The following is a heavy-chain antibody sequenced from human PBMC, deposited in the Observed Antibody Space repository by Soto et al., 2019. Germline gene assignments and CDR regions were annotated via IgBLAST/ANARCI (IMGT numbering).Heavy chain of an antibody. J-gene: IGHJ4*02. Sequence: AGGSLRLSCAASGFTFSRYWMYWVRQAPGKGLEGVANIKGDGREKNYVDSVKGRFTISRDNAKNSLYLQMNSLKTEDTAVYYCTRFTYYYDSSGTPFDYWGQGTLVTVSS. CDR2: IKGDGREK. D-gene: IGHD3-22*01. CDR3: TRFTYYYDSSGTPFDY. CDR1: GFTFSRYW. V-gene: IGHV3-7*03.